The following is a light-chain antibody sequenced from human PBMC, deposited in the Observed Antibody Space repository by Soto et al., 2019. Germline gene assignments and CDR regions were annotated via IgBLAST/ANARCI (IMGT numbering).Light chain of an antibody. Sequence: DIQMTQSPSTLSASVGDRVTITCRASQGISSGLGWYQQKPGKAPKLLIYMASTLQSGVPSRFSGSGSGTEFTLTISSLQPDDFATYYCQQYHSYSQAFGQGAKVDIK. V-gene: IGKV1-5*03. CDR1: QGISSG. J-gene: IGKJ1*01. CDR2: MAS. CDR3: QQYHSYSQA.